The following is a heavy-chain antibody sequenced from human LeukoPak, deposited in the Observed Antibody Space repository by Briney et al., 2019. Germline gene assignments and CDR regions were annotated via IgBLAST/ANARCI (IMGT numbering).Heavy chain of an antibody. CDR1: GGTFSSYA. D-gene: IGHD3-10*01. CDR2: IIPIFGTA. V-gene: IGHV1-69*05. CDR3: ARDSTYYYDSGSSGPHYFDN. J-gene: IGHJ4*02. Sequence: SVKVSCKASGGTFSSYAISWVRQAPGQGLEWMGGIIPIFGTANYAQKFQGRVTITTDESTSTAYMELSSLRSEDTAVYYCARDSTYYYDSGSSGPHYFDNWGQGTLVTVSS.